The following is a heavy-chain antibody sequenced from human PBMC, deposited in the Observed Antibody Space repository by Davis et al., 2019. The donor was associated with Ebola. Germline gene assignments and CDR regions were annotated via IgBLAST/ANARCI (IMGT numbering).Heavy chain of an antibody. CDR1: GYTFTSYY. Sequence: ASVKVSCKASGYTFTSYYMHWVRQAPGQGLEWMGIINPGGGSTSYAQKFQGRVTMTRDTSTSTVYMELSSLRSEDTAVYYCARELIVIMAAAGTGAGDYYYYGMDVWGQGTTVTVSS. D-gene: IGHD6-13*01. CDR2: INPGGGST. CDR3: ARELIVIMAAAGTGAGDYYYYGMDV. J-gene: IGHJ6*02. V-gene: IGHV1-46*03.